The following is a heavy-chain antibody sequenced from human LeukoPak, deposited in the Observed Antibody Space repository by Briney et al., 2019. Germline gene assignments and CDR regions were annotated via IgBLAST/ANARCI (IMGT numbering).Heavy chain of an antibody. Sequence: KPSETLSLTCAVYGGSFSGYYWSWIRQPPGKGLEWIGEINHSGSTNYNPSLKSRVTIPVDSSKNQFSLKLSSVTAADTAVYYCARGLGYRSGHVGLDYWGQGTLVTVSS. CDR1: GGSFSGYY. CDR2: INHSGST. D-gene: IGHD6-19*01. J-gene: IGHJ4*02. V-gene: IGHV4-34*01. CDR3: ARGLGYRSGHVGLDY.